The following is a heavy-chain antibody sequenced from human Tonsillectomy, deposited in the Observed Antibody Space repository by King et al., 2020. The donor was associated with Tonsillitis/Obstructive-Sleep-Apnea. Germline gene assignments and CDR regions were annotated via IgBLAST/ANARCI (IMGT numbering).Heavy chain of an antibody. CDR3: ARGVGKEGP. D-gene: IGHD1-26*01. V-gene: IGHV3-72*01. J-gene: IGHJ5*02. CDR1: GFTLSDHY. Sequence: VQRVESGGGLVQPGGSLRRSCSASGFTLSDHYMDWVSQAPVKGLEWGGRHRHKANTYTTKYAAAVKGKVTSSRDDSKNSLYLQMNSLKTEDAAVYYCARGVGKEGPWGQGTLVTVSS. CDR2: HRHKANTYTT.